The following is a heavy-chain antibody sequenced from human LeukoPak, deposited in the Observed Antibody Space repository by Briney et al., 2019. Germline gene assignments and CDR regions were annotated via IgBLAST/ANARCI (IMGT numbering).Heavy chain of an antibody. CDR2: IHYSGIT. J-gene: IGHJ5*02. CDR3: ARKPNAVYWFDP. CDR1: GYSISSDNW. V-gene: IGHV4-28*01. Sequence: SDTLSLTCAVSGYSISSDNWWGWIRQPPGRGLEWIGYIHYSGITYYSPSLKSRVTLSVDTSKNQFSLRLSSVTAVDTAVYYCARKPNAVYWFDPWGQGTLVTVSS. D-gene: IGHD4/OR15-4a*01.